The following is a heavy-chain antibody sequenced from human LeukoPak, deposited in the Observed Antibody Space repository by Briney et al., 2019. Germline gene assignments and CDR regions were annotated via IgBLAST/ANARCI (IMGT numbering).Heavy chain of an antibody. CDR3: ARDAY. V-gene: IGHV4-59*11. CDR2: VYNSGTT. Sequence: SETLSLTCTVSSVSIGSHYWSWIRQFPGKGLEWIGCVYNSGTTVYNPSLTGRVTISVDTSKNQYSLNLRSVTAADAAVYYCARDAYWGQGILVTVSS. J-gene: IGHJ4*02. CDR1: SVSIGSHY.